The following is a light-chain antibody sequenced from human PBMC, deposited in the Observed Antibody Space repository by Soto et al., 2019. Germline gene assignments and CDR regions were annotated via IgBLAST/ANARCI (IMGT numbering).Light chain of an antibody. J-gene: IGKJ5*01. CDR2: AAS. CDR3: QQTHNFPIT. CDR1: HNINTY. V-gene: IGKV1-39*01. Sequence: DIQMTQSPSSLSASVGDRVAITCRASHNINTYLNWYQQRPGKAPRLLIYAASSVQGGVPSRFSGSGSGTDFTLTINSLQPEDFATYYCQQTHNFPITFGQGTRLEIK.